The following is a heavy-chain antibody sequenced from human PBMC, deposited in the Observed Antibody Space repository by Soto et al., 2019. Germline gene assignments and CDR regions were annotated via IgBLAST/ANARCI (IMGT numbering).Heavy chain of an antibody. CDR1: GFTFSSYA. V-gene: IGHV3-23*01. Sequence: GGSLRLSCAASGFTFSSYAMSWVRQAPGKGLEWVSAISGSGGSTYYADSVKGRFTISRDNSKNTLYLQMNSLRAEDTAVYYCASIVLMVYVTTGPLDYWGQGTLVTVSS. J-gene: IGHJ4*02. CDR2: ISGSGGST. D-gene: IGHD2-8*01. CDR3: ASIVLMVYVTTGPLDY.